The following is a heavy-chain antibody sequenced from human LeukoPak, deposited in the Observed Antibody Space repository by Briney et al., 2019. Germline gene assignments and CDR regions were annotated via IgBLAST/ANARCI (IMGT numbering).Heavy chain of an antibody. V-gene: IGHV3-9*01. Sequence: YPGGSLRLSCAASGFTFDDYAMHWVRQAPGKGLEWVSGISWNSGSIGYADSVKGRFTISRDNAKNLLYLQMNSLRAEDTAVYYCARGRRTYYYDSSGYPFDYWGQGTLVTVSS. CDR2: ISWNSGSI. J-gene: IGHJ4*02. D-gene: IGHD3-22*01. CDR1: GFTFDDYA. CDR3: ARGRRTYYYDSSGYPFDY.